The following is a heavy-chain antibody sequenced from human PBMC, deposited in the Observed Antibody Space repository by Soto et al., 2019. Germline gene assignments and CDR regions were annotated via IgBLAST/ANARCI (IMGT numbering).Heavy chain of an antibody. V-gene: IGHV3-48*01. CDR2: ISSISSTI. D-gene: IGHD1-7*01. Sequence: GGSLRLSCAASGFTFSSYGMNWVRQAPGRGLEWVSYISSISSTIYYADSVKGRFTISRDNANNSLFLQMSSLRAEDTALYYCAKNQERELPRVIDFWGQGTLVTVSS. CDR3: AKNQERELPRVIDF. J-gene: IGHJ4*02. CDR1: GFTFSSYG.